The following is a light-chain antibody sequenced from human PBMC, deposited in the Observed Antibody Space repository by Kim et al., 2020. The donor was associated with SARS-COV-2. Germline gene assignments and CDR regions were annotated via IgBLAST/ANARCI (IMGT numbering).Light chain of an antibody. V-gene: IGKV3-11*01. Sequence: LSPGERDTLACRASQSVSSYLAWYQQKPGQTPRLLMYDATNRATGIPARFSGSGSGTDFTLTISSLEPEDFAVYYCQQRSNWPRTFGQGTKVDIK. CDR2: DAT. CDR3: QQRSNWPRT. CDR1: QSVSSY. J-gene: IGKJ1*01.